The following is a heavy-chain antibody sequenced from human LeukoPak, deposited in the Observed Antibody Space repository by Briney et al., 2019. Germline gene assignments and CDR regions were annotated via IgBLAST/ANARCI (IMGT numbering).Heavy chain of an antibody. V-gene: IGHV1-69*01. CDR3: ARVRAGYYYDSSGYYFDY. CDR2: IIPIFGTA. CDR1: GGTFSSYA. Sequence: SVKVSCKASGGTFSSYAISWVRQAPGQGLEWMGGIIPIFGTANYARNFQGRVTIAADESTSTAYMELSNLRSEDTAVYYCARVRAGYYYDSSGYYFDYWGQGTLVTVSS. D-gene: IGHD3-22*01. J-gene: IGHJ4*02.